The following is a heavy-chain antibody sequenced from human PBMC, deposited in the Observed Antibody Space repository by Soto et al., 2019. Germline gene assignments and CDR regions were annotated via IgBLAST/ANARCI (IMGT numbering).Heavy chain of an antibody. CDR3: ARAISGYVT. J-gene: IGHJ5*02. CDR2: INTGNGNT. V-gene: IGHV1-3*04. Sequence: QVQLVQSGAEVKKPGASVKVSCKASGITFSTYAIHWVRQAPGQSLEWMGWINTGNGNTRYSQNFQGRVTLTMDTSASTAYMDLSSLRSEDTSIYYCARAISGYVTWGQGTLVTVSS. CDR1: GITFSTYA. D-gene: IGHD5-12*01.